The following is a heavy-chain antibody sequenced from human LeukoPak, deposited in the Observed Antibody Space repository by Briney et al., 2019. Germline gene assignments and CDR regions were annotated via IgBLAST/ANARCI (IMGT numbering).Heavy chain of an antibody. CDR1: GGSFSGYY. J-gene: IGHJ4*02. Sequence: PSETLSLTCAVYGGSFSGYYWSWIRQPPGKGLEWIGEINHSGSTNYNPSLKSRITISVDTSMNQFAMKLRSATAAAADVYYSARGPQAYTVNTCGFDYWGQGTLVTVSS. V-gene: IGHV4-34*01. CDR3: ARGPQAYTVNTCGFDY. D-gene: IGHD4-17*01. CDR2: INHSGST.